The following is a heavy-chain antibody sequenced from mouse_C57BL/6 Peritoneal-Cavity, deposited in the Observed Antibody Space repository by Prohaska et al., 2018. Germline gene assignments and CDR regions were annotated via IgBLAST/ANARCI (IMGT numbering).Heavy chain of an antibody. CDR3: ARNSNYYSMDY. J-gene: IGHJ4*01. CDR1: GYTFTSYW. V-gene: IGHV1-50*01. D-gene: IGHD2-5*01. CDR2: IDPSDSYT. Sequence: NASGYTFTSYWMQWVTQRPGQGLEWIGEIDPSDSYTNYNQKFKGKATLTVDKSSSTAYMELRSLTSEDTAVYYCARNSNYYSMDYWGQGTSDTVSS.